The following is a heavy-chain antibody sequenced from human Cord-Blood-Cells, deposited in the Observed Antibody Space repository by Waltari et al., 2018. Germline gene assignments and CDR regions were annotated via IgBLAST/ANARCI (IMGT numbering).Heavy chain of an antibody. Sequence: QVQLVQSGAEVKKPGSSVKVSCKASGGTFSSYAISWVRQAPGQGLEWMGGSIPIVGTANSAQKFQGRVTITADESTSTAYIELSSLRSEDTAVYYCARDQGGAYCGGDCYFAYWGQGTLVTVSS. CDR1: GGTFSSYA. D-gene: IGHD2-21*02. J-gene: IGHJ4*02. V-gene: IGHV1-69*01. CDR2: SIPIVGTA. CDR3: ARDQGGAYCGGDCYFAY.